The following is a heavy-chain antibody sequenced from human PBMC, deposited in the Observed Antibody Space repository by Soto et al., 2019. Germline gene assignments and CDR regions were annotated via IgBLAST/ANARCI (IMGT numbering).Heavy chain of an antibody. CDR1: GFTFTSSA. J-gene: IGHJ6*02. CDR2: IVVGSGNT. D-gene: IGHD1-26*01. V-gene: IGHV1-58*01. Sequence: ASVKVSCKASGFTFTSSAVQWVRQARGQRLEWIGWIVVGSGNTNYAQKFQERVTITRDMSTSTAYMELSSLRSEDTAVYYCAADRLSGSYYYYGMDVWGQGTTVTVSS. CDR3: AADRLSGSYYYYGMDV.